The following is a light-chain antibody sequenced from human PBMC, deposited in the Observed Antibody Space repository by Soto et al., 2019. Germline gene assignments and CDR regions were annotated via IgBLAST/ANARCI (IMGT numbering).Light chain of an antibody. J-gene: IGKJ1*01. CDR3: QQYGSSPWT. CDR1: QSVSSK. CDR2: GAS. Sequence: EIVLTQSPGTLSLSPGERATLSCRASQSVSSKLAWYQQKPGQAPRLLISGASSRATGIPDRFSGSGSGTDFTLTISRLEPEDSAVYYCQQYGSSPWTFGQGTKVDI. V-gene: IGKV3-20*01.